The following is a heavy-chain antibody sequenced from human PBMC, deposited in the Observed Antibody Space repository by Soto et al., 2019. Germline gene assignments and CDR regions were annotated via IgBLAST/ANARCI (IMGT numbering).Heavy chain of an antibody. Sequence: SETLSLTCTVSGDSISSDGYHWSWIRQSPGKGLEWIGYIYNGGRTFYRPSLESRINMSLDATKNSYSLRLTSVTAADTAVYYCARAPVGMDSINFFDHWGQGILVTSPQ. CDR3: ARAPVGMDSINFFDH. D-gene: IGHD2-8*01. V-gene: IGHV4-30-4*01. CDR2: IYNGGRT. CDR1: GDSISSDGYH. J-gene: IGHJ4*02.